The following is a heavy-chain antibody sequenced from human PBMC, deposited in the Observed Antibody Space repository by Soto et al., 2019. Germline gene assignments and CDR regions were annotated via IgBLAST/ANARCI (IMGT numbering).Heavy chain of an antibody. CDR3: ATGMLVRGGCYVGV. J-gene: IGHJ6*02. D-gene: IGHD3-10*01. CDR1: GDSVTGNTAG. Sequence: SQTLSLTCVISGDSVTGNTAGWNWIRQSPSRGLEWLGRTYYRSKWYYDYAGSVKGRMTINPYTSRNQFSLQLNSVSPEDTAVYYCATGMLVRGGCYVGVWGQGTTVNVSS. V-gene: IGHV6-1*01. CDR2: TYYRSKWYY.